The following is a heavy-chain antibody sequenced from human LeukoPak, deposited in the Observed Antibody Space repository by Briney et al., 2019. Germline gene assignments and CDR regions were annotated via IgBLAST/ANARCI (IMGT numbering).Heavy chain of an antibody. CDR3: ARGAVLNWFDP. V-gene: IGHV4-59*08. J-gene: IGHJ5*02. D-gene: IGHD6-19*01. CDR1: GGSSSSYY. CDR2: IYNSGST. Sequence: PSETLSLTCTVSGGSSSSYYWSWIRQPPGKGLEWIGNIYNSGSTNYNPSLKSRVTISVDTSKNQFSLKLSSVTAADTAVYYCARGAVLNWFDPWGQGTLVTVSS.